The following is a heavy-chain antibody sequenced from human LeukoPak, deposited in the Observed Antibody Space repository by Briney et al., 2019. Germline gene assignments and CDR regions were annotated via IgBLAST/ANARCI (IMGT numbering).Heavy chain of an antibody. CDR3: ARTSHYVDIAATIPYGIYYFDY. CDR1: GYTFTSYG. Sequence: ASVNVSCKASGYTFTSYGVNWARQAPAQGLEWRVCISAYKGHTNYAQKLQGRVPMTTDTSTSTAYMELRSLRSDDTAVYYCARTSHYVDIAATIPYGIYYFDYWGQGTLVTVSS. CDR2: ISAYKGHT. D-gene: IGHD5-12*01. J-gene: IGHJ4*02. V-gene: IGHV1-18*01.